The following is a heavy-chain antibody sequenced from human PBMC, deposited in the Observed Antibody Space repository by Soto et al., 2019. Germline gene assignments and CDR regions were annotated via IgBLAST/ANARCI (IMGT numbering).Heavy chain of an antibody. D-gene: IGHD2-2*01. J-gene: IGHJ4*02. V-gene: IGHV4-30-2*01. CDR1: GDSISSRGYS. CDR3: ARGRLLPAVNFDY. Sequence: SETLSLTCAASGDSISSRGYSWNWIRQPPGKGLEWIGYIYQSGGASYNPSLKSRVTMSVDGSKNHFSLQLSSVTAADTAVYYCARGRLLPAVNFDYWGQGTLVTLS. CDR2: IYQSGGA.